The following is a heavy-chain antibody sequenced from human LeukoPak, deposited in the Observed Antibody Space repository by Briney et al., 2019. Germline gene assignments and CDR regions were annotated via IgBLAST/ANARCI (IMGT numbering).Heavy chain of an antibody. CDR2: IYTSGST. D-gene: IGHD3-9*01. J-gene: IGHJ4*02. Sequence: SETLSLTCTASGGSISSYYWSWIRQPPGKGLEWIGYIYTSGSTNYNPSLKSRVTISVDTSKNQFSLKLSSVTVADTAVYYCASNYYDILTGYYLDYWGQGTLVTVSS. V-gene: IGHV4-4*09. CDR1: GGSISSYY. CDR3: ASNYYDILTGYYLDY.